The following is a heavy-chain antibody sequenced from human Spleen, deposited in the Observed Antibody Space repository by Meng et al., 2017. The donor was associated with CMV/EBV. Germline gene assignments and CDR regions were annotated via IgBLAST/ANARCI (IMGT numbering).Heavy chain of an antibody. CDR3: ARDRIRRAEEVAGHPGY. D-gene: IGHD6-19*01. Sequence: FFFSNYALYWVRQAPGKGLESVAVISSDGTNKLHADSVEGRFTISRDNSKNTLYLQMSSLRAEDTAVYYCARDRIRRAEEVAGHPGYWGQGTLVTVSS. V-gene: IGHV3-30*04. J-gene: IGHJ4*02. CDR1: FFFSNYA. CDR2: ISSDGTNK.